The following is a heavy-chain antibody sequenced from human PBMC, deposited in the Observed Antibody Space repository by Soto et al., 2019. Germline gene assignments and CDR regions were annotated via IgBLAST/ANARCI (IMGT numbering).Heavy chain of an antibody. CDR1: GGTFSSYA. J-gene: IGHJ4*02. CDR2: IIPIFGTA. CDR3: AGSPIMTTVTTYFDY. D-gene: IGHD4-17*01. Sequence: QVQLVQSGAEVKQPGSSVKVSCKASGGTFSSYAISWVRQAPGQGLEWMGGIIPIFGTANYAQKFQGRVTITADKSTSTAYMELSSLRSEDTAVYYCAGSPIMTTVTTYFDYWGQGTLVTVSS. V-gene: IGHV1-69*06.